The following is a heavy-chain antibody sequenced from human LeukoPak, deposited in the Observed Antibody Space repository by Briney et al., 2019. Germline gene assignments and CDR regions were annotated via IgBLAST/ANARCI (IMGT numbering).Heavy chain of an antibody. D-gene: IGHD3-10*02. J-gene: IGHJ4*02. CDR3: ARGPNWNYDVVFGYFDY. CDR1: GYTFTGKF. CDR2: INPNSGDT. V-gene: IGHV1-2*02. Sequence: ASVKVSCTASGYTFTGKFIHWVRQAPGQGLEWMGWINPNSGDTNFAQKFQGRVTMTRDTSISTAYMELSRLRSDDTAVYYCARGPNWNYDVVFGYFDYWGQGTLVTVSS.